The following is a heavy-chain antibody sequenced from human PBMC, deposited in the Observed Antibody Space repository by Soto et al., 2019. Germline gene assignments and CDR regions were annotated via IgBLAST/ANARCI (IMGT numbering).Heavy chain of an antibody. CDR3: ARSSRGVYVIVNWFDP. V-gene: IGHV5-51*03. Sequence: EVQLVQSGSEVKKPGESLKISCKGSGYSFNNYWIAWLRQVPGKGLEWMGIIYPDNSETRYSPSFEGQVTISADKSNNTAYLQWSSVKASDTAIYYCARSSRGVYVIVNWFDPWGQGTLVTVSS. CDR1: GYSFNNYW. CDR2: IYPDNSET. D-gene: IGHD2-8*01. J-gene: IGHJ5*02.